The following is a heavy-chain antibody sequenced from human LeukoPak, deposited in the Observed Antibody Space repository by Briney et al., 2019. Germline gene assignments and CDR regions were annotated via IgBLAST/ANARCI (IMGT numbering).Heavy chain of an antibody. CDR2: ISGSGGST. V-gene: IGHV3-23*01. D-gene: IGHD3-10*01. CDR1: GFTFSSYA. Sequence: GGSLRLSCAASGFTFSSYAMSWVRQAPGKGPEWVSAISGSGGSTYYADSVKGRFTISRDNSKNTLYLQMNSLRAEDTAVYYCAKVSYHYYGSGSYVLDYWGQGTLVTVSS. CDR3: AKVSYHYYGSGSYVLDY. J-gene: IGHJ4*02.